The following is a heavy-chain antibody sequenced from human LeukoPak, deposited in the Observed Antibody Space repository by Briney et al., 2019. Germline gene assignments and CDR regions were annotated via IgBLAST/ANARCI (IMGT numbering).Heavy chain of an antibody. CDR2: IKQDGSEK. CDR3: ARFLIDPRDIVVVPAAVDY. D-gene: IGHD2-2*01. V-gene: IGHV3-7*01. CDR1: GFTFSSYG. Sequence: PGGSLRLSCAASGFTFSSYGMHWVRQAPGKGLEWVANIKQDGSEKYYVDSVKGRFTISRDNAKNSLYLQMNSLRAEDTAVYYCARFLIDPRDIVVVPAAVDYWGQGTLVTVSS. J-gene: IGHJ4*01.